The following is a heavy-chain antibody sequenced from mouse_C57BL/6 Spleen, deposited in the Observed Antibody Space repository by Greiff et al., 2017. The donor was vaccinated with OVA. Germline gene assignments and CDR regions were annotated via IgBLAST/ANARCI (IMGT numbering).Heavy chain of an antibody. CDR3: AMGSGDITTVVATDFDV. Sequence: QVQLQQPGTDLVKPGASVKLSCKASGYTFTSYWMHWVKQRPGQGLEWIGNINPSNGGTNYTEKFKSRATLTVDKSSSTAYMQLSSLTSEDSAVYYCAMGSGDITTVVATDFDVWGTGTTVTVSS. V-gene: IGHV1-53*01. CDR2: INPSNGGT. CDR1: GYTFTSYW. J-gene: IGHJ1*03. D-gene: IGHD1-1*01.